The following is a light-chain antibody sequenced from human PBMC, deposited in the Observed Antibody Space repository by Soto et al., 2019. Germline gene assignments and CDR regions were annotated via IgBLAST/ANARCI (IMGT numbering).Light chain of an antibody. CDR2: GAF. Sequence: IQMTQSPSSLSASVVDIVTVTCRASQTISDYLNWYQQKPGKAPKLLIYGAFNLQSGVPSRFSGSGSGTYFTLTITSLQPEDFATYYCQHHSTIPITFGQGTRLEI. CDR3: QHHSTIPIT. CDR1: QTISDY. V-gene: IGKV1-39*01. J-gene: IGKJ5*01.